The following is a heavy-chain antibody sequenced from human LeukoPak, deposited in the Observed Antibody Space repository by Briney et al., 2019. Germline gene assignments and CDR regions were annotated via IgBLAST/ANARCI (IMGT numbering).Heavy chain of an antibody. CDR2: ISSSSSHI. V-gene: IGHV3-21*01. Sequence: PGGSLRLSCAASGFTFSSYSMNWVRQAPGKGLEWVSSISSSSSHIYYADSVRGRFTISRDNAKNTLYLQMNSLRAEDTALYYCATSARTYIGSSLDYWGQGTLVTVSS. J-gene: IGHJ4*02. D-gene: IGHD2-15*01. CDR1: GFTFSSYS. CDR3: ATSARTYIGSSLDY.